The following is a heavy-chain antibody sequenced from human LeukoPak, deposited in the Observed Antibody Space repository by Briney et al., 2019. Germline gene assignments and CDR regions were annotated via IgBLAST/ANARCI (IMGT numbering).Heavy chain of an antibody. CDR1: GGSISSSSYY. CDR3: ARAPSAWQQFAY. D-gene: IGHD6-13*01. J-gene: IGHJ4*02. Sequence: SETLSLTCTVSGGSISSSSYYWGWIRQPPGKGLEWIGSIYYSGSTNYNPSLKSRVTISVDTSKNQFSLKLSSVTAADTAVYYCARAPSAWQQFAYWGQGTLVTVSS. CDR2: IYYSGST. V-gene: IGHV4-39*07.